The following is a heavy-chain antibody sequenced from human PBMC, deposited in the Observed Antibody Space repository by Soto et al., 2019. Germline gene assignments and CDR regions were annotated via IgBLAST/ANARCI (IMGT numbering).Heavy chain of an antibody. D-gene: IGHD6-6*01. V-gene: IGHV1-69*06. CDR2: IIPIFGTA. J-gene: IGHJ6*02. CDR3: ARDEVAARHHHYYGMDV. Sequence: SVRVSCKASGGTFSSYAISWVRQAPGQGLEWMGGIIPIFGTANYAQKFQGRVTITADKSTSTAYMELSSLRSEDTAVYYCARDEVAARHHHYYGMDVWGQGTTVTVSS. CDR1: GGTFSSYA.